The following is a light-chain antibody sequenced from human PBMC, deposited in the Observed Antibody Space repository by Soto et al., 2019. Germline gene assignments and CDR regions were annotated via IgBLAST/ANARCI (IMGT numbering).Light chain of an antibody. J-gene: IGKJ4*01. CDR1: QGISSA. V-gene: IGKV1-13*02. CDR3: QHFNSYPQT. CDR2: DAS. Sequence: AIQLTQSPSSLSASVGDRVTITCRASQGISSALAWYQQKPGKAPKLLIYDASSLESGVPSRFSGSGSGTDFTLTISILQPEDFATYYCQHFNSYPQTVGGGTKVEIK.